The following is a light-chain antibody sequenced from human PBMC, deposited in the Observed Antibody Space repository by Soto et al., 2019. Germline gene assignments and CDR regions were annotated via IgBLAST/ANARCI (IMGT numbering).Light chain of an antibody. CDR3: MQALQTPFT. V-gene: IGKV2-28*01. CDR2: LGS. J-gene: IGKJ2*01. CDR1: QSLLHGNGYNY. Sequence: DIVMTQSPLSLPVTPGEPASISWRSSQSLLHGNGYNYLDWYLQKPGQSPQLLIYLGSNRASGVPDRFSGSGSGTDFTLKISRVEAEDVGIYYCMQALQTPFTFGQGTKLEIK.